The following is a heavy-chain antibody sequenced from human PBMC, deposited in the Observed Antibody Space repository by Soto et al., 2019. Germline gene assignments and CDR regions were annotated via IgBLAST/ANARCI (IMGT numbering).Heavy chain of an antibody. CDR2: ISYDGSNT. CDR1: GFTFSRFS. D-gene: IGHD3-10*02. J-gene: IGHJ6*01. CDR3: ARDYGMFLSYYFYGMDV. Sequence: QVQLVESGGGVVQPGRSLTLSCAASGFTFSRFSMHWVRQAPGKGLAWVAVISYDGSNTHYAESVKGRFNISRDDSKNTVFLQMNNLRGEDSAVHYCARDYGMFLSYYFYGMDVWGQGTTVSVSS. V-gene: IGHV3-30-3*01.